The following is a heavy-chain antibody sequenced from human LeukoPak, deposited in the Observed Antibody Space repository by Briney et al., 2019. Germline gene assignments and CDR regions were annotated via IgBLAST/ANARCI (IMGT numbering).Heavy chain of an antibody. CDR1: GFTFTSHA. CDR3: AKALYGDYGRFDY. D-gene: IGHD4-17*01. Sequence: GSLRLSCAASGFTFTSHAMSWVRQAPGKGLEWVAAMSGGGDATYYADSVKGRFTISRDNYKNTVYLQMNSLRAEDTAVYYCAKALYGDYGRFDYWGQGTLVTVSS. CDR2: MSGGGDAT. J-gene: IGHJ4*02. V-gene: IGHV3-23*01.